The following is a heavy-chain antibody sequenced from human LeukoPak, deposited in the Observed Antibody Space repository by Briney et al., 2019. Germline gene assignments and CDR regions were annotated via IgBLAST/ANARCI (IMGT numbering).Heavy chain of an antibody. CDR1: GFTFNDYA. V-gene: IGHV3-43D*03. Sequence: GGSLRLSCAASGFTFNDYAMHWVRQVPGKGLEWVSLINWSGVSTYYADSVKGRFTISRDNNKDSLFLQMSSLRPEDTALYYCAKDSDSSGFFEPPDFWGQGTLVTVSS. CDR3: AKDSDSSGFFEPPDF. D-gene: IGHD3-22*01. CDR2: INWSGVST. J-gene: IGHJ4*02.